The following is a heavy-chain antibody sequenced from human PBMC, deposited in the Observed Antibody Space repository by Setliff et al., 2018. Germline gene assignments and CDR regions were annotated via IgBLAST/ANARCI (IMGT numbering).Heavy chain of an antibody. D-gene: IGHD2-15*01. Sequence: PGESLKISCKGSGYSFTSYWIGWVRQMPGKGLEWMGIIYPGDSDTRYSPSFQGQVTISADKSISTAYLQWSSLKASDTAMYYCARRIYCSGVTCYGRYYFDYWGQGTLVTVSS. J-gene: IGHJ4*02. V-gene: IGHV5-51*01. CDR3: ARRIYCSGVTCYGRYYFDY. CDR1: GYSFTSYW. CDR2: IYPGDSDT.